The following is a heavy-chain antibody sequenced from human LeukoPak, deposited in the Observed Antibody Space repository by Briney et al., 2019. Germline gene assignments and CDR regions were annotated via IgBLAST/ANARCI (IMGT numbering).Heavy chain of an antibody. Sequence: PSETLSLTCTVSGGSLSSSSYYWGWIRQPPGKGLEWIGSIYYSGSTYYNPSPKSRVTISLDTSKNQFSLKLSSVTAADTAVYYCVRGPYKYEYWGQGILVTVSS. V-gene: IGHV4-39*07. J-gene: IGHJ4*02. D-gene: IGHD1-14*01. CDR2: IYYSGST. CDR3: VRGPYKYEY. CDR1: GGSLSSSSYY.